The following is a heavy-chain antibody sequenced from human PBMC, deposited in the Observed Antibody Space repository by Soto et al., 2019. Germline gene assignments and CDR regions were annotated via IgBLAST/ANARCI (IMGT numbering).Heavy chain of an antibody. CDR2: INAGNGNT. CDR1: GYTFTGYA. V-gene: IGHV1-3*01. D-gene: IGHD6-19*01. CDR3: ARAVALAAVLDY. Sequence: GASVKVSCKASGYTFTGYAMHWVRQAPGQRLEWMGWINAGNGNTKYSQKFQGRVTITRDTSASTAYMELSSLRSEDTAVYYCARAVALAAVLDYWGQGTLVIVSS. J-gene: IGHJ4*02.